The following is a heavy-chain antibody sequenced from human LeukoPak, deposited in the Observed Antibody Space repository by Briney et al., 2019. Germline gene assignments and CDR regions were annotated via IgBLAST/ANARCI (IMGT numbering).Heavy chain of an antibody. V-gene: IGHV4-59*01. CDR1: GGPFSGYY. CDR3: ARGGGSGYSYG. J-gene: IGHJ4*02. Sequence: SETLSLTCAVYGGPFSGYYWSWIRQPPGKGLEWIGYIYYSGSTNYNPSLKSRVTLSVDTSKNQFSLKLSSVTAADTAVYYCARGGGSGYSYGWGQGTLVTVSS. D-gene: IGHD5-18*01. CDR2: IYYSGST.